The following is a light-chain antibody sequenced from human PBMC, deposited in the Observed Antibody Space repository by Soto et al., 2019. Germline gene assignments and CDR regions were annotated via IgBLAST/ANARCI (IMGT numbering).Light chain of an antibody. Sequence: DIQMTQSPSTLSGSVGDIFTITGRASQTISSWLAWYQQKPGKAPKLLIYKASTLKSGVPSRFSGSGSGTEFTLTISSLQSEDFTVYYCQQYNKWPLTFGQGTKVDI. J-gene: IGKJ1*01. CDR2: KAS. CDR3: QQYNKWPLT. CDR1: QTISSW. V-gene: IGKV1-5*03.